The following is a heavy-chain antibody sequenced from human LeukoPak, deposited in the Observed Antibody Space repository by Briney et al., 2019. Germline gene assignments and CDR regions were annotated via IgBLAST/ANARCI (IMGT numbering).Heavy chain of an antibody. CDR2: IIPIFGIA. CDR3: ARDVPYYYDSSGYPMHY. V-gene: IGHV1-69*04. D-gene: IGHD3-22*01. J-gene: IGHJ4*02. Sequence: SVKVSCKASGGTFSSYAISWVRQAPGQGLEWMGRIIPIFGIANYAQKFQGRVTITADKSTSTAYMELRSLRSDDTAVYYCARDVPYYYDSSGYPMHYWGQGTLVTVSS. CDR1: GGTFSSYA.